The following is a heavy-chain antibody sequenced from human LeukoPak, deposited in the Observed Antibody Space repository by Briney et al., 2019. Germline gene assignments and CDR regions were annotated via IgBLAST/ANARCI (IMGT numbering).Heavy chain of an antibody. D-gene: IGHD6-13*01. J-gene: IGHJ6*03. V-gene: IGHV4-39*07. Sequence: SETLSLTCTVSGGSISSGSYYWSWIRQPPGKGLEWIGEINHSGSTNYNPSLKSRVTISVDTSKNQFSLKLSSVTAADTAVYYCARRSPYSSSTLLRPPNYYYYMDVWGKGTTVTISS. CDR1: GGSISSGSYY. CDR2: INHSGST. CDR3: ARRSPYSSSTLLRPPNYYYYMDV.